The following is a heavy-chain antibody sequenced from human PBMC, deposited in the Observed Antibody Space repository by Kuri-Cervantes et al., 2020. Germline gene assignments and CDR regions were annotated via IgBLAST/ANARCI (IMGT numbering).Heavy chain of an antibody. V-gene: IGHV1-8*01. CDR3: ARVRASVAFDY. Sequence: ASVKVSCKASGYTFTSYDINWVRQATGQGLEWMRWMNPNSGNTGYAQKFQGRVTITRDTSTSTAYMELSSLRSEDTAVYYCARVRASVAFDYWGQGTLVTVSS. CDR1: GYTFTSYD. CDR2: MNPNSGNT. J-gene: IGHJ4*02.